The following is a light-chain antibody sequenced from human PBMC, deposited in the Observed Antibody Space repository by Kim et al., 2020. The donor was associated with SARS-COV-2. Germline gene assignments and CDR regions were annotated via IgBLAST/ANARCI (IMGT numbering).Light chain of an antibody. J-gene: IGKJ5*01. CDR3: QQYDNFPIT. V-gene: IGKV1-33*01. CDR2: DAS. Sequence: DTQMTQSPSSLSASAGDRVAITCQASQDISNNLNWYQQKPGKAPKLLIYDASNLEAGVPSRFSGSGSGTDFTFTISSLQPEDIATYYCQQYDNFPITFGQGTRLEIK. CDR1: QDISNN.